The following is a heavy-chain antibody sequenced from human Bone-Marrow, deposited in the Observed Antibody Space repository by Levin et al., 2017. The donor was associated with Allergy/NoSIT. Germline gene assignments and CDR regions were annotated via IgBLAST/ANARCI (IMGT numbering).Heavy chain of an antibody. J-gene: IGHJ5*02. CDR2: IYYSGST. CDR1: GGSISSSSYY. Sequence: PSETLSLTCTVSGGSISSSSYYWGWIRQPPGKGLEWIGSIYYSGSTYYNPSLKSRVTISVDTSKNQFSLKLSSVTAADTAVYYCARLWTNGYSSGWYIYWFDPWGQGTLVTVSS. V-gene: IGHV4-39*01. D-gene: IGHD6-19*01. CDR3: ARLWTNGYSSGWYIYWFDP.